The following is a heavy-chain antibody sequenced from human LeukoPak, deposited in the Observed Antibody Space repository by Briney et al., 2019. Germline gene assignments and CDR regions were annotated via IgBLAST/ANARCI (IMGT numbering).Heavy chain of an antibody. CDR3: AKHMPDTAMVTPAGY. J-gene: IGHJ4*02. CDR1: GFTFSSYA. V-gene: IGHV3-30-3*02. Sequence: GGSLRLSCAASGFTFSSYAMHWVRQAPGKGLEWVAVISYDGSNKYYADSVKGRFTISRDNSKNTLYLQMNSLRAEDTAVYYCAKHMPDTAMVTPAGYWGQGTLVTVSS. D-gene: IGHD5-18*01. CDR2: ISYDGSNK.